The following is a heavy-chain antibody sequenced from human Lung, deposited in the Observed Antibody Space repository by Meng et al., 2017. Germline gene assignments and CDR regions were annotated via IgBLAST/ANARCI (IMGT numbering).Heavy chain of an antibody. CDR3: ATGAAAADH. CDR2: IKSNSDGGTT. D-gene: IGHD6-13*01. CDR1: GFRFTDAL. J-gene: IGHJ4*02. Sequence: VRCGGWLVKPGGSLRLSCVLSGFRFTDALMSWVRQAPGKGLEWVGRIKSNSDGGTTDYAAPVKGRFTISRDDSKNTLYLQMNSLITEDTAVYFCATGAAAADHWGQGTLVTVSS. V-gene: IGHV3-15*01.